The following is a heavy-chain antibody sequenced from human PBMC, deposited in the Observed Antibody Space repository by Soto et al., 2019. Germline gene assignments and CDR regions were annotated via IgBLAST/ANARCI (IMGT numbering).Heavy chain of an antibody. CDR1: GYTFTGYY. Sequence: QVQLVQSGAEVKKPGASVKVSCKASGYTFTGYYMHWVRQAPGQGLEWMGWINPNSGGTNYAQKFQGWVTMTRDTSISTAYMELSRLRSDDTAVYYCARGPFIAALPKNYGMDVWGQGTTVTVSS. J-gene: IGHJ6*02. V-gene: IGHV1-2*04. CDR3: ARGPFIAALPKNYGMDV. CDR2: INPNSGGT. D-gene: IGHD6-13*01.